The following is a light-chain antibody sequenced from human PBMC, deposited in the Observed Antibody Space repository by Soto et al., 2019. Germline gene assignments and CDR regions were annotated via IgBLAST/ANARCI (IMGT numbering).Light chain of an antibody. Sequence: EIVMTQSPVTLSVSPGERATLSCRASQSVSSNLAWYRQKPGQAPRLLIYAASTRATGIPARFSGSGSGTEFTLTISSLQSEDFAVYYCQQYNDWPMCTFGQGTNLEIK. CDR2: AAS. CDR1: QSVSSN. CDR3: QQYNDWPMCT. V-gene: IGKV3-15*01. J-gene: IGKJ2*02.